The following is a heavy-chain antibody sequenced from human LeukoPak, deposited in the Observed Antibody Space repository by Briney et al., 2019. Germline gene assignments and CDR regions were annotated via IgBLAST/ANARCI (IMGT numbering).Heavy chain of an antibody. J-gene: IGHJ4*02. D-gene: IGHD3-22*01. CDR1: GLTFSSYA. CDR2: ISGSGGST. CDR3: AKDHRTDYYDSSGYPD. Sequence: PGGSLRLSCAASGLTFSSYAMSWVRQAPGKGLEWVSAISGSGGSTYYADSVKGRFTISRDNSKNTLYLQMNSLRAEDTAVYYCAKDHRTDYYDSSGYPDWGQGTLVVVSS. V-gene: IGHV3-23*01.